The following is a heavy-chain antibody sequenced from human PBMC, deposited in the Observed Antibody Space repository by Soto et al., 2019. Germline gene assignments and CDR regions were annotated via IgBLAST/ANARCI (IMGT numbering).Heavy chain of an antibody. J-gene: IGHJ4*02. Sequence: GDSLKISCKGSGYSFTSYWIGWVRQMPGKGLEWMGIIYPGDSDTRYSPSFQGQVTISADKSISTAYLQWSSLKASDTAMYYCARQYTTVTTPFDYWGQGTLVTVSS. CDR3: ARQYTTVTTPFDY. D-gene: IGHD4-17*01. CDR1: GYSFTSYW. CDR2: IYPGDSDT. V-gene: IGHV5-51*01.